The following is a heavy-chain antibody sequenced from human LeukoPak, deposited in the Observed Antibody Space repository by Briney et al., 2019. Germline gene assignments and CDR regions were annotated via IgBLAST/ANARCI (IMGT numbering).Heavy chain of an antibody. CDR2: ISGSGGST. J-gene: IGHJ6*03. CDR3: AKEGGSSWYSSYYYMDV. V-gene: IGHV3-23*01. D-gene: IGHD6-13*01. Sequence: GGSLRLSCAASGFTFSSYAMSWVRQAPGKGLEWVSAISGSGGSTYYADSVKGRFTISRDNSKNTLYLQMNSLRAEDTAVYYCAKEGGSSWYSSYYYMDVWGKGTTVTVSS. CDR1: GFTFSSYA.